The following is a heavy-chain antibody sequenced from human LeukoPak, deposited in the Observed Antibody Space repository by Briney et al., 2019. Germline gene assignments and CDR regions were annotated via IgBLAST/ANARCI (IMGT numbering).Heavy chain of an antibody. CDR2: INANSGGT. V-gene: IGHV1-2*02. Sequence: ASVKVSCKASGYTFTGYYMHWVRQAPGQGLEWMGWINANSGGTNYAQKFQGRVTMTRDTSISTAYMELSRLRSDDTAVYYCARSSRYDIWTGYPYWGQGTLVTVSS. CDR1: GYTFTGYY. CDR3: ARSSRYDIWTGYPY. D-gene: IGHD3-9*01. J-gene: IGHJ4*02.